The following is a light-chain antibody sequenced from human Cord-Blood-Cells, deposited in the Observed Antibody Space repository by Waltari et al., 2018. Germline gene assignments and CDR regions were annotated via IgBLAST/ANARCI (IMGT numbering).Light chain of an antibody. CDR3: QQYDNLPLT. J-gene: IGKJ4*02. V-gene: IGKV1-33*01. CDR2: DAS. Sequence: DIQMTQSLSSLSASVGDRVPITCQANQDISNYLNWYPQKPGKAPKLLIYDASNLETGGPARFSGSGSGTDFTFTISSLQPEYIATYYCQQYDNLPLTFGGGTKVEIK. CDR1: QDISNY.